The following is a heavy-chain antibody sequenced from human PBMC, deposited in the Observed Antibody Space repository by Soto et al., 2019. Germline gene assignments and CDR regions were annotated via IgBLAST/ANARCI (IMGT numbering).Heavy chain of an antibody. Sequence: QVQLQQWGAGLLKPSETLSLTCAVYGGSFSGYYWSWIRQPPGKGLEWIGEINHSGSTNYNPSLKSRVTISXVAXTXLFSLKLRSGTAADTAVYYCARGGIEVVKGRRWFDPWGQGTLVTVSS. D-gene: IGHD6-19*01. CDR1: GGSFSGYY. CDR3: ARGGIEVVKGRRWFDP. J-gene: IGHJ5*02. CDR2: INHSGST. V-gene: IGHV4-34*01.